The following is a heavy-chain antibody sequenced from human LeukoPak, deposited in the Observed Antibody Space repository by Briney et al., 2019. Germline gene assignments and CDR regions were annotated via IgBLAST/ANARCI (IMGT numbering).Heavy chain of an antibody. J-gene: IGHJ6*02. Sequence: SETLSLTCTVSGGSISSYYWSWIRQPPGKGLEWIGYIYYSGSTNYNPSLKSRVTISVDTSKNQFSLKLSPVTAADTAVYYCARGHYYYGMDVWGQGTTVTVSS. V-gene: IGHV4-59*01. CDR2: IYYSGST. CDR3: ARGHYYYGMDV. CDR1: GGSISSYY.